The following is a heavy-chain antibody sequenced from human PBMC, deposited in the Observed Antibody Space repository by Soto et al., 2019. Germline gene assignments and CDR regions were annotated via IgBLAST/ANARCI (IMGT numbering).Heavy chain of an antibody. CDR2: IIPIFGTA. V-gene: IGHV1-69*01. D-gene: IGHD1-26*01. CDR3: AGGEEYSGSYLPYAFDI. Sequence: QVQLVQSGAEVKKPGSSVKVSCKASGGTFSSYAISWVRQAPGQGLEWMGGIIPIFGTANYAQKFQGRVTITADESTSTAYRELSSMRSEDTAVYYCAGGEEYSGSYLPYAFDIWGQGTMVTVSS. J-gene: IGHJ3*02. CDR1: GGTFSSYA.